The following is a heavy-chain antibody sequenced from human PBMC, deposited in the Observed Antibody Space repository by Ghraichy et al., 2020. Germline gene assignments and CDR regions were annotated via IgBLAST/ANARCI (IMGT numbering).Heavy chain of an antibody. D-gene: IGHD6-25*01. V-gene: IGHV3-7*01. Sequence: GGSLRLSCAASGFSFSSYWTTWVRQAPGKGLEWVANINQDGSDDFCVDSLKGRFTISRDNGKDSLYLQINSLRVEDTAVYYCARGAGITDALDVWGHGTRVSVSS. CDR1: GFSFSSYW. CDR2: INQDGSDD. J-gene: IGHJ3*01. CDR3: ARGAGITDALDV.